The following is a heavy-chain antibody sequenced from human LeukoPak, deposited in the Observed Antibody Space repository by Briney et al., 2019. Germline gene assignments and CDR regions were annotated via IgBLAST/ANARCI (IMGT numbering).Heavy chain of an antibody. Sequence: GASVKVSCKASGYTFTSYYMHWVRQAPGQGLEWMGIINPSGGSTSYAQKFQGRVTMTRDTSISTAYMELSRLRSDDTAVYYCARPGGYGVSYYYYMDVWGKGTTVTVSS. D-gene: IGHD3-10*01. J-gene: IGHJ6*03. CDR3: ARPGGYGVSYYYYMDV. V-gene: IGHV1-46*01. CDR1: GYTFTSYY. CDR2: INPSGGST.